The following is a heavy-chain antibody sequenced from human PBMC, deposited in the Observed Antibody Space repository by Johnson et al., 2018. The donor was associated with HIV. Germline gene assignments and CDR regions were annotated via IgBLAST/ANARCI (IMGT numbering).Heavy chain of an antibody. V-gene: IGHV3-30*02. CDR2: IRYDGSNK. CDR1: GFSFSTYD. D-gene: IGHD1-1*01. J-gene: IGHJ3*01. Sequence: QVQLVESGGGVVQPGGSLRLSCAASGFSFSTYDVHWVRQAPGKGLEWVAFIRYDGSNKYYADSVKGRFTISRDISKNTLYLQMNSLRAEDTAVYYCARSGPNWAFDFWGQGTMVTVSS. CDR3: ARSGPNWAFDF.